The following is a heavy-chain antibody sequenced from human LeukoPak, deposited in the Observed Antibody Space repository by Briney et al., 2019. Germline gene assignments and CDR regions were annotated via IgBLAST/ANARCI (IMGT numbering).Heavy chain of an antibody. Sequence: GGSLRLSCAASGFTFSSYDMHWVRQAPGKGLEWVAVMWSDGSNKYHADSVKGRFTISRDNSKNTLYLQMNGLRAEDTAVYYCARNSALDYWGQGTLVTVSS. CDR3: ARNSALDY. CDR1: GFTFSSYD. J-gene: IGHJ4*02. V-gene: IGHV3-33*01. D-gene: IGHD2/OR15-2a*01. CDR2: MWSDGSNK.